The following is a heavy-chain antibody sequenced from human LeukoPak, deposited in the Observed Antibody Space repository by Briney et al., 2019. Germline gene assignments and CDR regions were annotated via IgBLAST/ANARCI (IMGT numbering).Heavy chain of an antibody. D-gene: IGHD3-16*01. J-gene: IGHJ2*01. CDR1: GFTFSSYG. V-gene: IGHV3-30*03. CDR2: ISYDGSNK. Sequence: GGSLRLSCAASGFTFSSYGMHWVRQAPGKGLEWVAVISYDGSNKYYADSVKGRFTISRDNSKNTLYLQMNSLRAEDTAVYYCATLLVGADYWYFDLWGRGTLVTVSS. CDR3: ATLLVGADYWYFDL.